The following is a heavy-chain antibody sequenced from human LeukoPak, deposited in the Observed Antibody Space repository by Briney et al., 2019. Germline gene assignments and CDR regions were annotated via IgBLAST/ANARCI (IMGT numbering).Heavy chain of an antibody. J-gene: IGHJ4*02. D-gene: IGHD1-26*01. Sequence: HPGGPLRLSCAASGFTFSSYAMSWVRQAPGKGLEWVSAISGSGGSTYYADSVKGRFTISRDNSKNTLYLQMNSLRAEDTAVYYCAKDVSWELLYYFDYWGQGTLVTVSS. V-gene: IGHV3-23*01. CDR3: AKDVSWELLYYFDY. CDR1: GFTFSSYA. CDR2: ISGSGGST.